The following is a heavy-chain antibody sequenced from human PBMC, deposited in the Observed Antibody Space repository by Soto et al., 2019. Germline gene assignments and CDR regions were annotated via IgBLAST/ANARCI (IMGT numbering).Heavy chain of an antibody. CDR1: GFTFSTYS. CDR2: ISSSTSTI. D-gene: IGHD6-19*01. CDR3: ARGGRTGFSSGWYVGY. J-gene: IGHJ4*02. V-gene: IGHV3-48*01. Sequence: EVQLVESGGGLVQPGGSLRLSCAASGFTFSTYSMNWVRQAPGKGLEWVSYISSSTSTIYYADSVKGRFTISRDNAKNSLFLQMNSLRAEDTGVYYCARGGRTGFSSGWYVGYWGQGTLVTVSS.